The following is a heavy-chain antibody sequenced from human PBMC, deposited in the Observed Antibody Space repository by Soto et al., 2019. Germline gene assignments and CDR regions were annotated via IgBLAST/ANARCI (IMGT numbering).Heavy chain of an antibody. V-gene: IGHV1-46*01. Sequence: QVQLVQSGAEVKKPGASVKVSCKASGYTFTSYYMHWVRQAPGQGLEWMGIINPSGGSTSYAQKFRGRVTMTRDTSTSTVYMELSSLRSEDTAVYYCARDGQTTSYYYGMDVWGQGTTVTVSS. J-gene: IGHJ6*02. D-gene: IGHD4-17*01. CDR3: ARDGQTTSYYYGMDV. CDR2: INPSGGST. CDR1: GYTFTSYY.